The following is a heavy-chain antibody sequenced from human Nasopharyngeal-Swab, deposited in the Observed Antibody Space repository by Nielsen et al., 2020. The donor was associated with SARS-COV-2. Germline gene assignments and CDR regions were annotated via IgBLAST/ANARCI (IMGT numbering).Heavy chain of an antibody. Sequence: SDTLSLTCAAYGGSFSGYHWSWIRQLPGKGLEWIGEINHSGTTSSNPSLKSRVTISSDTSKNQSSLKLSSVTAADTAVYYCARGHRSISMIVVVIATAHFYFDSWGRGTLVTVTS. J-gene: IGHJ4*02. V-gene: IGHV4-34*01. CDR1: GGSFSGYH. CDR3: ARGHRSISMIVVVIATAHFYFDS. D-gene: IGHD3-22*01. CDR2: INHSGTT.